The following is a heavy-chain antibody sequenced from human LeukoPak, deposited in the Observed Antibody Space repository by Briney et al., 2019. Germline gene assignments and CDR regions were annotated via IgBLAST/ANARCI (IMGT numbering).Heavy chain of an antibody. J-gene: IGHJ4*02. D-gene: IGHD3-22*01. CDR3: ARDLGNYDSSGLDY. Sequence: GGSLRLSCAASGFTFSSYGMHWVRQAPGKGLEWVAVIWYDGSNKYYADSVKGRFTISRDNSENTLYLQMNSLRAEDTAVYYCARDLGNYDSSGLDYWGQGTLVTVSS. CDR2: IWYDGSNK. CDR1: GFTFSSYG. V-gene: IGHV3-33*01.